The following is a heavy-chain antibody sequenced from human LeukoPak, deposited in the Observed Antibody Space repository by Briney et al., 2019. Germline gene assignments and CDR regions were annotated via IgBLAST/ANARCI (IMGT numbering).Heavy chain of an antibody. CDR1: GGSISSGSYY. CDR2: IYTSGST. Sequence: PSETPSLTCTVSGGSISSGSYYWSWIRQPAGKGLEWIGRIYTSGSTNYNPSLKSRVTISVDTSKNQFSLKLSSVTAADTAVYYCARSAYCGGDCYPSLDYWGQGTLVTVSS. CDR3: ARSAYCGGDCYPSLDY. V-gene: IGHV4-61*02. D-gene: IGHD2-21*01. J-gene: IGHJ4*02.